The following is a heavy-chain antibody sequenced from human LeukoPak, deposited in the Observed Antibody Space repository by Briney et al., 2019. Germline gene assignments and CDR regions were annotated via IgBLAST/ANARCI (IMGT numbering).Heavy chain of an antibody. V-gene: IGHV4-59*08. J-gene: IGHJ4*02. Sequence: PSETLSLTCTVSGGSISSYYWSWIRQPPGKGLEWIGYIYYSGSTNYNPSLKSRVTISVDTSKNQFSLKLSSVTAADTAVYYCARLAGNNGSSGSLGYYFDYWGQGTLVTVSS. D-gene: IGHD3-22*01. CDR2: IYYSGST. CDR3: ARLAGNNGSSGSLGYYFDY. CDR1: GGSISSYY.